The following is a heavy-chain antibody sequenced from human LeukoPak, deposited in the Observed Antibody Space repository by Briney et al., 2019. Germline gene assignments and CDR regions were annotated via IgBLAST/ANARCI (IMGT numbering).Heavy chain of an antibody. J-gene: IGHJ6*02. V-gene: IGHV3-33*01. Sequence: PGGSLRLSCAASGFTFSSYGMHWVRQAPGKGLEWVAVIWYDGSNKYYADSVKGRFTISRDNSKNTLYLQMNSLRAEDTAVYYCARVGLYCSSTSCRYYYYGMDVWGQGTTVTVSS. D-gene: IGHD2-2*01. CDR3: ARVGLYCSSTSCRYYYYGMDV. CDR1: GFTFSSYG. CDR2: IWYDGSNK.